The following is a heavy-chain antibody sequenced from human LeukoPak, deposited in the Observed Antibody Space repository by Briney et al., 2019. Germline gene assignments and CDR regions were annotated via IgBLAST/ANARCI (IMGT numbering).Heavy chain of an antibody. CDR1: GFTFSSYW. D-gene: IGHD5-24*01. Sequence: GGSLRLSCAASGFTFSSYWMHWVRQAPGKGLVWVSHINSDGSSTSYADSVKGRFTISRDNAKNTLYLQMNSLRAEDTAVYYSARDPAATHRTATPDYWGQGTLVTVSS. CDR2: INSDGSST. CDR3: ARDPAATHRTATPDY. V-gene: IGHV3-74*01. J-gene: IGHJ4*02.